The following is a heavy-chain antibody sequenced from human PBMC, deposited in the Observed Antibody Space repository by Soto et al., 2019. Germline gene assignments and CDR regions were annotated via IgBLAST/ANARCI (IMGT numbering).Heavy chain of an antibody. CDR1: GFTFSSHW. Sequence: GGSLRLSCASSGFTFSSHWMSLVRQAPGKGLEWLASIKQDGSEKHYVDSVKGRFTISRDDAKNSLYLQMNSLRVEDTAVYYCARVYYDYIWGSYPLVYWGQGTLVTVSS. D-gene: IGHD3-16*02. CDR2: IKQDGSEK. J-gene: IGHJ4*02. CDR3: ARVYYDYIWGSYPLVY. V-gene: IGHV3-7*01.